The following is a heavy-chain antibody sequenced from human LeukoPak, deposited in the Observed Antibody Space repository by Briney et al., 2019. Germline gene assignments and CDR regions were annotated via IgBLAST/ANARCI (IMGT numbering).Heavy chain of an antibody. Sequence: SETLSLTCAVYGGSFSGYYWSWIRQPPEKGLEWIGEINHSGSTNYNPSLKSRVTISVDTSKNQFSLKLSSVTAADTAVYYCARGGRRITMVRGVTSPGPMDVWGQGTTVTVSS. V-gene: IGHV4-34*01. D-gene: IGHD3-10*01. CDR2: INHSGST. CDR1: GGSFSGYY. J-gene: IGHJ6*02. CDR3: ARGGRRITMVRGVTSPGPMDV.